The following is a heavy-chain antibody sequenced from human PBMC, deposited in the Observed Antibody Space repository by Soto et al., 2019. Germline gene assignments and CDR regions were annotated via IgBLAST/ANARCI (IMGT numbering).Heavy chain of an antibody. Sequence: QVQLVQSGAEVKKPGSSVKVSCKASGGTFSSYAISWVRQAPGQGLEWMGGIIPIFGTANYAQKFQGRVTITADESTSTAYMELSSLRSEDTAVYYCARVEGGSHTTVRGDPPYGMDVWGQGTTVTVSS. CDR1: GGTFSSYA. CDR3: ARVEGGSHTTVRGDPPYGMDV. V-gene: IGHV1-69*01. D-gene: IGHD3-10*01. J-gene: IGHJ6*02. CDR2: IIPIFGTA.